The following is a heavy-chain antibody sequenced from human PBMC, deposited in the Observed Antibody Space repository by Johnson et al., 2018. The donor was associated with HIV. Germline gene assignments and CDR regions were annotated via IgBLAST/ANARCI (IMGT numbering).Heavy chain of an antibody. CDR1: GFTFSDYY. V-gene: IGHV3-11*04. J-gene: IGHJ3*02. D-gene: IGHD1-26*01. Sequence: QMLLVESGGGLVKPGGSLRLSCAASGFTFSDYYMSWIRQAPGKGLEWVSYITSTGITVYYTDSVKGRFTISRDNAKNSLSLQMNSLRAEDTAVYYCAREGVVGVKDGLIWGQGTMVTVSS. CDR3: AREGVVGVKDGLI. CDR2: ITSTGITV.